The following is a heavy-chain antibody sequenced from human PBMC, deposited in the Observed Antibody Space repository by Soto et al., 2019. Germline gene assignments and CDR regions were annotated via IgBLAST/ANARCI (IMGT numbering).Heavy chain of an antibody. CDR2: IYPGDSDT. Sequence: PGESLKISCKGSGYSFTSYWIGWVRQMPGKGLEWMGIIYPGDSDTRYSPSFQGQVTISADKSISTAYLQWSSLKASDTAMYYCARGYCSGGSCYPPYYSYYYMDVWGKGTTVTVSS. D-gene: IGHD2-15*01. V-gene: IGHV5-51*01. J-gene: IGHJ6*03. CDR3: ARGYCSGGSCYPPYYSYYYMDV. CDR1: GYSFTSYW.